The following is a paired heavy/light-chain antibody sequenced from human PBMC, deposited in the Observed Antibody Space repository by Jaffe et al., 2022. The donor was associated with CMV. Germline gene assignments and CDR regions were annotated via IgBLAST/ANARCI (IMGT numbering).Light chain of an antibody. J-gene: IGLJ2*01. Sequence: QSVLTQPPSASGTPGQRVTISCSGSSSNIGSNTVNWYQQLPGTAPKLLIYSNNQRPSGVPDRFSGSKSGTSASLAISGLQSEDEADYYCAAWDDSLNGLHVVFGGGTKLTVL. CDR1: SSNIGSNT. CDR3: AAWDDSLNGLHVV. CDR2: SNN. V-gene: IGLV1-44*01.
Heavy chain of an antibody. D-gene: IGHD2-15*01. Sequence: QVQLQESGPGLVKPSQTLSLTCTVSGGSISSGGYYWSWIRQHPGKGLEWIGYIYYSGSTYYNPSLKSRVTISVDTSKNQFSLKLSSVTAADTAVYYCARDRRPRYCSGGSCYLSSYFDLWGRGTLVTVSS. V-gene: IGHV4-31*03. CDR3: ARDRRPRYCSGGSCYLSSYFDL. CDR2: IYYSGST. CDR1: GGSISSGGYY. J-gene: IGHJ2*01.